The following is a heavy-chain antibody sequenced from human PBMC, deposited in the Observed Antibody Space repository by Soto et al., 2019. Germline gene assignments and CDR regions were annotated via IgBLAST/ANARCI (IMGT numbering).Heavy chain of an antibody. CDR3: AKDRYGDYGGIDY. J-gene: IGHJ4*02. CDR2: ISGSGGST. Sequence: GGSLRLSCAASGFTFISYAMSWVLQAPGKGLEWVSAISGSGGSTYYADSVKGRFTISRDNSKNTLYLQMNSLRAEDTAVYYCAKDRYGDYGGIDYWGQGTMVTVSS. D-gene: IGHD4-17*01. V-gene: IGHV3-23*01. CDR1: GFTFISYA.